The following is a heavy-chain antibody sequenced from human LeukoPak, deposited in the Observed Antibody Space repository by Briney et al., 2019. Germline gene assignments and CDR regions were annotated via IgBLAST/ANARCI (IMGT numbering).Heavy chain of an antibody. V-gene: IGHV3-48*03. CDR1: GFTFSSYE. CDR2: ISSSGSTI. D-gene: IGHD3-10*02. Sequence: GGSLRLSCAASGFTFSSYEMNWVRQAPEKGLEWVSYISSSGSTIYYADSVKGRFTISRDIAKNSLYLQMNSLRAEDTAVYYCAELGITMIGGVWGKGTTVTISS. J-gene: IGHJ6*04. CDR3: AELGITMIGGV.